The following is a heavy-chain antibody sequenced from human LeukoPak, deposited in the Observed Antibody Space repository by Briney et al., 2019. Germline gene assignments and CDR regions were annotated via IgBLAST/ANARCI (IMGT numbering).Heavy chain of an antibody. CDR1: GFTFSSYW. J-gene: IGHJ4*02. Sequence: PGGSLRLSCAASGFTFSSYWMAWVRQAPGKGLEWVANIKGGESARHQADSVKGRFTISRDNTRNSLYLQMTNLRGDDTAVYYCARDVVGSLDYWGQGTLVTVSS. CDR2: IKGGESAR. V-gene: IGHV3-7*01. CDR3: ARDVVGSLDY. D-gene: IGHD1-26*01.